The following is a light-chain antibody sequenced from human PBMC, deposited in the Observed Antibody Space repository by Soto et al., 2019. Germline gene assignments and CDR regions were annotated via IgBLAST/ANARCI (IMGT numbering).Light chain of an antibody. CDR2: AAS. CDR3: QQLNSYPLT. V-gene: IGKV1-9*01. CDR1: QGISSY. Sequence: DIQLTQSPSFLSASVGDRVTITCRASQGISSYLAWYQQKPGKAPKLLIYAASTLQSGVPSRFSGSGSGTEFTLTISSLQPEDFATYYCQQLNSYPLTFGQGTRL. J-gene: IGKJ5*01.